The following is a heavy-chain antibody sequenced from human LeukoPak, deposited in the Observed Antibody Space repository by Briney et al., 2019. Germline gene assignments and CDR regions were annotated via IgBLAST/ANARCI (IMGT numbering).Heavy chain of an antibody. Sequence: SETLSLTCTVSGGSISSYYWSWTRQPPGKGLEWIGYIYYSGSTNYNPSLKSRVTISVDTSNNQFSLKLSSVTAADTAVYYCARRKAFWSGYYYFDYWGQGTLVTVSS. CDR2: IYYSGST. CDR1: GGSISSYY. D-gene: IGHD3-3*01. V-gene: IGHV4-59*08. CDR3: ARRKAFWSGYYYFDY. J-gene: IGHJ4*02.